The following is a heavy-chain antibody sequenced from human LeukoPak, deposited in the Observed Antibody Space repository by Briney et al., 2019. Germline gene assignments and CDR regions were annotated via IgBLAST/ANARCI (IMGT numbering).Heavy chain of an antibody. CDR2: IIPIFGTA. J-gene: IGHJ4*02. V-gene: IGHV1-69*13. CDR3: ARVAQPYSSSSGYFDY. Sequence: ASVKVSCKASGGTFSSYAISWVRQAPGQGLEWMGGIIPIFGTANYAQKFQGRVTITADESTSTAYMELSSLRSEDTAVYYCARVAQPYSSSSGYFDYWGQGTLVTVSS. D-gene: IGHD6-6*01. CDR1: GGTFSSYA.